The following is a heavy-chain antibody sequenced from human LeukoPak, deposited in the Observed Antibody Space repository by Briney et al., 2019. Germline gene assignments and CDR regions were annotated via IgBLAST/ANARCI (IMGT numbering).Heavy chain of an antibody. Sequence: ASVKVSCKPSGYTFTGYYMHWVRRAPGQGLEWMGWINPNSGATNYAQKFRGRVTVTRDTSINTAYMELSRLRSDDTAVYYCAREPPRGRGSYYFDYWGQGTLVTVSS. CDR2: INPNSGAT. J-gene: IGHJ4*02. CDR1: GYTFTGYY. D-gene: IGHD3-10*01. V-gene: IGHV1-2*02. CDR3: AREPPRGRGSYYFDY.